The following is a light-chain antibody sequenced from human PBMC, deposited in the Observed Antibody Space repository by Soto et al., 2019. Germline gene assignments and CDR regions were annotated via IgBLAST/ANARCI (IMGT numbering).Light chain of an antibody. J-gene: IGKJ4*01. CDR1: QSISPN. Sequence: IFLPQSPATLPVSAGERASVAXRGSQSISPNFAWYQQEPGXVPRXXXDAXSTRAAGIPTGCSGSGSATEFTLTIGSLQSEDFAIYYCQQYHNGTRTVGGGTKVDIK. CDR3: QQYHNGTRT. V-gene: IGKV3-15*01. CDR2: AXS.